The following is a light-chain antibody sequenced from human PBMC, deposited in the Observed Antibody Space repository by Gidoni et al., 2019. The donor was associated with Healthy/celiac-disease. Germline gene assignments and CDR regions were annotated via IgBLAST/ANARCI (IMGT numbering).Light chain of an antibody. CDR1: QDISNY. CDR3: QQYDNPART. V-gene: IGKV1-33*01. J-gene: IGKJ4*01. Sequence: DVQMTQSPSSLSASVGDRVTITCQASQDISNYLNWYQQKPGKVPKLLIYDASNLETGVPSRFSGSGSGTDFTFTISSLQPEDIATYYCQQYDNPARTFGGGTKVEIK. CDR2: DAS.